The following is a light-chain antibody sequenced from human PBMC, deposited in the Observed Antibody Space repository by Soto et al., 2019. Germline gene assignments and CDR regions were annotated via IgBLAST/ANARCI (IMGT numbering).Light chain of an antibody. V-gene: IGKV3-20*01. CDR3: QQYSRSPPFT. J-gene: IGKJ2*01. Sequence: EIVLTQSPGTLSLSPGERATLSCRASQSVSSTYIAWYQQNPGQAPRLLIYGASSRATGIPDRFSGSGSGTDFTLTISSLEPEDFAVYFCQQYSRSPPFTFGQGTKVEIK. CDR2: GAS. CDR1: QSVSSTY.